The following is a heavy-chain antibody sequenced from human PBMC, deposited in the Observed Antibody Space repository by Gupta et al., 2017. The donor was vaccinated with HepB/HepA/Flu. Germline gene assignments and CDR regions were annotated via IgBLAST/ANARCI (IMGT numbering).Heavy chain of an antibody. V-gene: IGHV3-21*01. D-gene: IGHD6-19*01. J-gene: IGHJ6*03. CDR1: GFTFSSYS. CDR3: ARDRSIAVAGWGYYYYYMDV. Sequence: EVQLVESGGGLVKPGGSLRLSCAASGFTFSSYSMTWVSQATGKGLQWVSSSSSSSSYIYYAESLKGRFTISRDNAKNSLYLQMNSLRAEDTAVYYCARDRSIAVAGWGYYYYYMDVWGKGTTVTVSS. CDR2: SSSSSSYI.